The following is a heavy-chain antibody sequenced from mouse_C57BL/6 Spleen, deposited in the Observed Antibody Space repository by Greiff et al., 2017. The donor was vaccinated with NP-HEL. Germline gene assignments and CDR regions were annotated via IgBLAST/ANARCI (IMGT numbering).Heavy chain of an antibody. Sequence: VQLQQPGAELVMPGASVKLSCKASGYTFTRYWMHWVKQRPGQGLEWIGEIDPSDSYTNYTQKFKGKSTLTVDKSSSTAYMQLSSLTSEDSAVYYCARSRDYAGFAYWGQGTLVTVSA. CDR2: IDPSDSYT. V-gene: IGHV1-69*01. CDR3: ARSRDYAGFAY. D-gene: IGHD2-4*01. J-gene: IGHJ3*01. CDR1: GYTFTRYW.